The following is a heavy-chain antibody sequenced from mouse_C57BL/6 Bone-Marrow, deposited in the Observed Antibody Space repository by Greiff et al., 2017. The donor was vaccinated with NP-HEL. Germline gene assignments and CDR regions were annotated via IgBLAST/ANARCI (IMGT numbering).Heavy chain of an antibody. J-gene: IGHJ4*01. V-gene: IGHV1-78*01. CDR3: ARRGTVEDYAMDY. D-gene: IGHD1-1*01. CDR1: GYTFTDHT. CDR2: IYPRDGST. Sequence: VKLQESDAELVKPGASVKISCKVSGYTFTDHTIHWMKQRPEQGLEWIGYIYPRDGSTKYNEKFKGKATLTADKSSSTAYMQLNSLTSEDSAVYFCARRGTVEDYAMDYWGQGTSVTVSS.